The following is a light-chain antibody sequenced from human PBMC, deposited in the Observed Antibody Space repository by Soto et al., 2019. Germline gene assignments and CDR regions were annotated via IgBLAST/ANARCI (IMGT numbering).Light chain of an antibody. CDR3: KSYDSSLSCV. CDR2: GNN. Sequence: QSVLTQPPSVSGAPGQRVTISCTGSSSNIGAGYDVHWYQQLPGTAPKLLIYGNNNRPSGVPDRFSGSKSGTSASLAITGLQAEDEADYYCKSYDSSLSCVFGTGTKVTVL. V-gene: IGLV1-40*01. CDR1: SSNIGAGYD. J-gene: IGLJ1*01.